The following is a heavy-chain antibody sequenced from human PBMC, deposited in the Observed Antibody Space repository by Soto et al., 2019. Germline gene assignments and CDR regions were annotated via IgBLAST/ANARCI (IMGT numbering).Heavy chain of an antibody. CDR1: GFTFTSSA. V-gene: IGHV1-58*02. J-gene: IGHJ6*03. Sequence: ASVKVSCKASGFTFTSSAMQWVRQARGQRLEWIGWIVVGSGNTNYAQKFQERVTITRDMSASTAYMELSSLRSEDTAVYYCAAGPNYYYYYMDVWGKGTTVTVSS. CDR2: IVVGSGNT. CDR3: AAGPNYYYYYMDV.